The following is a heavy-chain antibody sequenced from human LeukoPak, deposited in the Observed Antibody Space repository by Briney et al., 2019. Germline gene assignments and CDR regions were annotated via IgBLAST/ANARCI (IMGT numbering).Heavy chain of an antibody. CDR1: GGTFSSYA. V-gene: IGHV1-69*05. Sequence: GASVKVSCKASGGTFSSYAISWVRQAPGQGLEWMGGIIPIFGTANYAQKFQGRVTITRNTSISTAYMELSSLRSEDTAVYYCARGERYQLLPYYYYYMDVWGKGTTVTVSS. CDR2: IIPIFGTA. D-gene: IGHD2-2*01. CDR3: ARGERYQLLPYYYYYMDV. J-gene: IGHJ6*03.